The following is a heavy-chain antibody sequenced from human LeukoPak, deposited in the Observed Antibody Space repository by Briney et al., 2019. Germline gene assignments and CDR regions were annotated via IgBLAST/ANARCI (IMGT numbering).Heavy chain of an antibody. CDR1: GFIFSSYN. CDR3: VREGFSATFDN. CDR2: ISSSSTYI. V-gene: IGHV3-21*01. Sequence: GGSLRLSCAVSGFIFSSYNMNWVRQAPGEGLEWVSSISSSSTYIYYADSVKGRFTISRDHAKNSLYLQMNSLRAEDTAFYYCVREGFSATFDNWGQGTPVTVSS. D-gene: IGHD3-10*01. J-gene: IGHJ4*02.